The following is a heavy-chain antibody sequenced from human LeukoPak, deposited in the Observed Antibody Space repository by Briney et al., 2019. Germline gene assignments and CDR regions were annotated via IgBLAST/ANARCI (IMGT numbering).Heavy chain of an antibody. D-gene: IGHD3-10*01. CDR1: GFTFDDYA. CDR2: ISWNSGSI. Sequence: GGSLRLSCAASGFTFDDYAMHWVRQAPGKGLEWVSGISWNSGSIGYADSVKGRFTISRDNAKNSLYLQMNSLRAEDTALYYCAKGLRYYGMDVWGQGTTVTVSS. J-gene: IGHJ6*02. V-gene: IGHV3-9*01. CDR3: AKGLRYYGMDV.